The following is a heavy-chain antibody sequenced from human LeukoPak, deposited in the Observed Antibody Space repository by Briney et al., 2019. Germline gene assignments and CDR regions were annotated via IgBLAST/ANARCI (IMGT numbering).Heavy chain of an antibody. V-gene: IGHV3-30*03. Sequence: GRSLRLSCAASGFTFSTYGMHWVRQAPGKGLEWAAVISYDGSNKYYADSVKGRFTISRDNSKNTLYLQMYSLRAEDTAVYYCARGWGEGGQGTLVTVSS. CDR3: ARGWGE. D-gene: IGHD3-10*01. J-gene: IGHJ4*02. CDR2: ISYDGSNK. CDR1: GFTFSTYG.